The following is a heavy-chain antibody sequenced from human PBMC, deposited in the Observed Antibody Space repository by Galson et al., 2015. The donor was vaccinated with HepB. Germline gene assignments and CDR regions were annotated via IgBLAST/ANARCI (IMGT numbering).Heavy chain of an antibody. J-gene: IGHJ6*02. CDR3: VKGRDPIVATRYYYYGMDV. Sequence: SLRLSCAASGFTFSSYAMHWVRQAPGKGLEYVSAISSNGGSTYYADSVKGRFTISRDNSKNTLYLQMSSLRAEDTAVYYCVKGRDPIVATRYYYYGMDVWGQGTTVTVSS. CDR2: ISSNGGST. V-gene: IGHV3-64D*06. D-gene: IGHD5-12*01. CDR1: GFTFSSYA.